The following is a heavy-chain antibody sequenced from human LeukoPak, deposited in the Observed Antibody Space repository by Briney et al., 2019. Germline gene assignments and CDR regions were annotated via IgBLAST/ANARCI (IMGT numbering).Heavy chain of an antibody. CDR1: GFTFSSYA. CDR3: AKWAAGGGSYAW. V-gene: IGHV3-23*01. J-gene: IGHJ4*02. CDR2: ISGSGGST. D-gene: IGHD3-22*01. Sequence: GGSLRLSCAASGFTFSSYAMSWVRQAPGKGLEWVSAISGSGGSTYYADSVKGRFTISRDKSKNTLYLQMNSLRAEDTAVYDCAKWAAGGGSYAWWGQGTLVTVSS.